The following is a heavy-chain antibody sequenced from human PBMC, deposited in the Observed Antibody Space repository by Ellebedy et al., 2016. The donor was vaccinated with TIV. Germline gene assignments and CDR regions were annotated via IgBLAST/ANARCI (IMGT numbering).Heavy chain of an antibody. CDR2: VTHTGDT. Sequence: SETLSLXXAVSGAPSGHYFWSWIRQSPGKGLEWIGEVTHTGDTNYNPSPESRVTMSLDTSENQFSLKVNSVTAADTAVYFCARGFPAAWELAGAWGQGTLVTVS. CDR1: GAPSGHYF. CDR3: ARGFPAAWELAGA. V-gene: IGHV4-34*01. J-gene: IGHJ4*02. D-gene: IGHD1-26*01.